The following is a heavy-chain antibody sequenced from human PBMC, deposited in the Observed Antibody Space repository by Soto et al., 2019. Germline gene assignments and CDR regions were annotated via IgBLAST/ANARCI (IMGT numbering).Heavy chain of an antibody. CDR1: GYSFTSYW. J-gene: IGHJ6*02. D-gene: IGHD6-13*01. CDR2: IYPGDSGT. CDR3: ARTSAAGKYYYGMDV. Sequence: LGESLKISCKGSGYSFTSYWIGWVRQMPGKGLEWMGIIYPGDSGTRYSPSFQGQVTISADKSISTAYLQWSSLKASDTAMYYCARTSAAGKYYYGMDVWGQGTTVTVSS. V-gene: IGHV5-51*01.